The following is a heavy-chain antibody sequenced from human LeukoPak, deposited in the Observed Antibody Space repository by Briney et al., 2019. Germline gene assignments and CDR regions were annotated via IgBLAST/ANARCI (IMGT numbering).Heavy chain of an antibody. V-gene: IGHV3-64*01. CDR3: ARWGCTNGVCYYDY. CDR1: GFIYRRHA. D-gene: IGHD2-8*01. CDR2: LSKNGGNT. Sequence: GRSLSLSCASSGFIYRRHAMHCAHQATAKGPEYVSALSKNGGNTYYANSVKGRFNISRDNSKNTLYLQLGSLRTEDMAVYDCARWGCTNGVCYYDYWGQGTRVTGSS. J-gene: IGHJ4*02.